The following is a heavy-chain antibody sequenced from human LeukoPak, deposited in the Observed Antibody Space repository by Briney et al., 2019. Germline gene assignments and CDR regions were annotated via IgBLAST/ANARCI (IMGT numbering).Heavy chain of an antibody. V-gene: IGHV3-30*18. J-gene: IGHJ4*02. Sequence: GGSLRLSCAASGFTFSSYGMHWVRQAPGKGLEWVAVISYDGGSKYYADSVKGRFTISRDNPKNTLYLQMNSLRAEDTAVYYCAKCRIQLWSLFDYWGQGTLVTVSS. D-gene: IGHD5-18*01. CDR2: ISYDGGSK. CDR3: AKCRIQLWSLFDY. CDR1: GFTFSSYG.